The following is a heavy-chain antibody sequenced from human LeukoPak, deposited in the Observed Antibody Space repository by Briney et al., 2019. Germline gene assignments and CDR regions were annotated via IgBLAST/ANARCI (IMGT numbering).Heavy chain of an antibody. CDR2: IYYSGST. V-gene: IGHV4-59*01. D-gene: IGHD1-14*01. Sequence: PSETLSLTCTVSGGSISSYYWSWIRQPPGKGLEWIGYIYYSGSTNYNPSLKSRVTISVDTSKNQFSLKLSSVTAADTAVYYCARGLTQDYYYMDVWGKGTTVTVPS. J-gene: IGHJ6*03. CDR3: ARGLTQDYYYMDV. CDR1: GGSISSYY.